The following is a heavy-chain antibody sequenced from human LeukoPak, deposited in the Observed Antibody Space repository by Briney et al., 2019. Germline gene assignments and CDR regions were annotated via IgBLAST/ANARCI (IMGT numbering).Heavy chain of an antibody. CDR3: ARGLSGYWSYYMDV. D-gene: IGHD2-15*01. V-gene: IGHV3-72*01. J-gene: IGHJ6*03. CDR1: GFTFSDHY. CDR2: TRNKANSYTT. Sequence: PGGSLRLSCAASGFTFSDHYMDWVRQAPGKGLEWVGRTRNKANSYTTEYAASVKGRFTISRDDSKNSLYLQMNSLKTEDTAVYYCARGLSGYWSYYMDVWGKGTTVTISS.